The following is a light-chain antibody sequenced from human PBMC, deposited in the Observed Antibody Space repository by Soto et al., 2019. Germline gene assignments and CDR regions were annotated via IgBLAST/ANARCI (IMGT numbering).Light chain of an antibody. CDR3: GTWDSSLSVVI. CDR2: ANN. J-gene: IGLJ2*01. CDR1: SSNIGNNF. V-gene: IGLV1-51*01. Sequence: QSVLTQPPSVSAAPGQKVTISCSGSSSNIGNNFVSWYQHLPGTAPRLIIYANNNRPSGIPDRFSGSQSGTSATLAITGLQTGDEADYFCGTWDSSLSVVIFGGGTKLTVL.